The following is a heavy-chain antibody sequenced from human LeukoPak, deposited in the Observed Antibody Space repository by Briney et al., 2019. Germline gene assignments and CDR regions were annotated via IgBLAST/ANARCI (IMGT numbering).Heavy chain of an antibody. CDR2: IRSAGTTR. Sequence: PVGSLRLSCAASGFTFSDLGMHSVRQAPGPRLEWVALIRSAGTTRSYADSVKARVTISRDNSKNTLYLQMSGLRVDDTALYYCAAVDNRVGFDCWGQGTLVTVSS. J-gene: IGHJ4*02. V-gene: IGHV3-30*02. CDR3: AAVDNRVGFDC. D-gene: IGHD1-14*01. CDR1: GFTFSDLG.